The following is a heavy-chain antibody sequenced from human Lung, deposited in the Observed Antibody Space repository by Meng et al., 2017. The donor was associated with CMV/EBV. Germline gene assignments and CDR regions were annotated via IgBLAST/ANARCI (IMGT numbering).Heavy chain of an antibody. CDR2: IYGDGKT. J-gene: IGHJ4*02. CDR3: ARGSVYFDR. Sequence: ETLSLTCAASGFSVSENYVSWVRQAPGKGLSWVSVIYGDGKTYYSDSVVGRFTISRDNSRNTVFLQMNNLGADDTANYFCARGSVYFDRWGQGTLVTVSS. V-gene: IGHV3-53*01. D-gene: IGHD5/OR15-5a*01. CDR1: GFSVSENY.